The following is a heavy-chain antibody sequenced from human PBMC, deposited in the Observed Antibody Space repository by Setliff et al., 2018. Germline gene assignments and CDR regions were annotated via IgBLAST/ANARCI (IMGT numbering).Heavy chain of an antibody. CDR1: GYTLSNSI. D-gene: IGHD2-8*01. CDR3: LRLVRYCTKIACQATSGDEV. Sequence: ASVKVSCKASGYTLSNSILSWVRQAPGQGLEWMGWISAYNGKTYFAQKFQDRITLTTDTSTNTGYLELRGLRSDDTAVYYCLRLVRYCTKIACQATSGDEVWGLGTLGTVSS. J-gene: IGHJ4*02. V-gene: IGHV1-18*01. CDR2: ISAYNGKT.